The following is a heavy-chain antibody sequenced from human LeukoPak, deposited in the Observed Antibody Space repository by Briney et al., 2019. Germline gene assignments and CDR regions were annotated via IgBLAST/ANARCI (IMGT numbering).Heavy chain of an antibody. CDR2: IRYDGTNK. D-gene: IGHD6-13*01. V-gene: IGHV3-30*02. CDR3: AKTAGIAAAADFDY. CDR1: GFTFSNYG. J-gene: IGHJ4*02. Sequence: GGSLRLSCAASGFTFSNYGMHWVRQAPGKGLEWVAFIRYDGTNKYYADSVKGRFTISRDNSKNTLYLQMNSLRAEDTAVYYCAKTAGIAAAADFDYWGQGTLVTVSS.